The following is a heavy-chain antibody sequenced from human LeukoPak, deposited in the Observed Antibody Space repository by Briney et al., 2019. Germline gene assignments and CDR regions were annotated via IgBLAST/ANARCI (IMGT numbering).Heavy chain of an antibody. V-gene: IGHV4-59*01. CDR1: GGSISSYY. CDR3: ARDKGPYWYFDL. J-gene: IGHJ2*01. CDR2: IYYSGSI. Sequence: SETLSLTCTVSGGSISSYYWSWIRQPPGKGLEWIGYIYYSGSINYNPSLKSRVTISVDTSKNQFSLKLSSVTAADTALYYCARDKGPYWYFDLWGRGTLLTVSS.